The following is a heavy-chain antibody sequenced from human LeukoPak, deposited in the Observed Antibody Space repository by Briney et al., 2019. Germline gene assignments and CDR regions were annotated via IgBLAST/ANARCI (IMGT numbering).Heavy chain of an antibody. Sequence: GGSLRLSCAASGFTFSSYWMSWVRRPPGKGLGGVANINQDGSEKYFVDSVKGRFTISRDNAKNSLYLQMNSLRAEDTAVYYCARSARLMKGVVEVTALDDWGQGTLVTVSS. CDR3: ARSARLMKGVVEVTALDD. D-gene: IGHD3-3*01. CDR1: GFTFSSYW. V-gene: IGHV3-7*01. J-gene: IGHJ4*02. CDR2: INQDGSEK.